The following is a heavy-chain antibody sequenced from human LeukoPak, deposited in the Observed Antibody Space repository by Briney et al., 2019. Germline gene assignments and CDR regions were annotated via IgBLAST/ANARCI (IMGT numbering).Heavy chain of an antibody. J-gene: IGHJ4*02. CDR3: ARVKGDGSGPFDS. V-gene: IGHV4-39*07. CDR2: IYYSGST. CDR1: GDSISSSGSY. D-gene: IGHD3-10*01. Sequence: SETLSLTCTVSGDSISSSGSYWGWIRQPPGKGLEWIGSIYYSGSTYYNPSLKSRVTMSVDKSKNQFSLKVTSVTAADTAVYYCARVKGDGSGPFDSWGQGTPVSVSS.